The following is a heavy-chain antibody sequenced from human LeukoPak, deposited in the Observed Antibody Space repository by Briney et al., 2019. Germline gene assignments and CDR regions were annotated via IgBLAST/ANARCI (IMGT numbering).Heavy chain of an antibody. CDR1: GFTFSNYF. V-gene: IGHV3-48*02. D-gene: IGHD3-10*01. CDR2: ISSSSNII. J-gene: IGHJ4*02. Sequence: GGSLRLSCAASGFTFSNYFMNWVRQAPGKWLEWVSYISSSSNIIYYADSVKGRFIISRDNAKNSLFLQMNSLRDEDTAVYYCAREGFYGSGRGADFDYWGQGDLVTVSS. CDR3: AREGFYGSGRGADFDY.